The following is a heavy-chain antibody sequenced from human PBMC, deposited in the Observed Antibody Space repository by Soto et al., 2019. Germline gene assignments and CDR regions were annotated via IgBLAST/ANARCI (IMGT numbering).Heavy chain of an antibody. V-gene: IGHV4-59*01. J-gene: IGHJ5*02. CDR2: IYYSGST. CDR3: ARSAWGYCYGFWFDP. Sequence: SETLSLTCTVSGGSISSYYWSWIRQPPGKGLEWIGYIYYSGSTNYNPSLKSRVTISVDTSKNQFSLKLSTVTAADTAVYYCARSAWGYCYGFWFDPWGQGTLVTVSS. CDR1: GGSISSYY. D-gene: IGHD5-18*01.